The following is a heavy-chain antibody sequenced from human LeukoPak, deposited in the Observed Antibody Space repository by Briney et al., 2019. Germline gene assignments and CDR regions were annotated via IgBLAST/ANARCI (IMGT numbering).Heavy chain of an antibody. CDR2: ISAYNGNT. CDR1: GYTFTSYG. V-gene: IGHV1-18*01. Sequence: ASVKVSCKASGYTFTSYGISWVRQAPGQGLEWMGWISAYNGNTNYAQKLQGRVTMTTDTSTSTAYMELRSLRSDDTAVYYCARAGWSYYDSSGYYPTLDAFDIWGQGTMVTVSS. J-gene: IGHJ3*02. D-gene: IGHD3-22*01. CDR3: ARAGWSYYDSSGYYPTLDAFDI.